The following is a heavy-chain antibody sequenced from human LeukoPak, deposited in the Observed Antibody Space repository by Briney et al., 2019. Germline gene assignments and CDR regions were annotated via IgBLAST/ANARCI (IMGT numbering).Heavy chain of an antibody. CDR2: INHSGST. Sequence: ASETLSLTCAVYGASFSGYYWSWLRQPPGKGLEWIGEINHSGSTNYNPSLKSRVTISVDTSKNQFSLKLSSVTAADTAVYYCAKSNGYGLIDNWGQGTMVTVSS. D-gene: IGHD3-22*01. CDR3: AKSNGYGLIDN. CDR1: GASFSGYY. V-gene: IGHV4-34*01. J-gene: IGHJ3*01.